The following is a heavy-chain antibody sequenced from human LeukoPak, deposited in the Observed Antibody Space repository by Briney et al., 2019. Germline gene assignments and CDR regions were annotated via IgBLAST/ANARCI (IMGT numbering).Heavy chain of an antibody. Sequence: GGFLRLSCAASGFTFSSYWMSWVRQAPGKGLEWVANINQDGSEKYYVDSVKGRFTISRDNAKNSLYLQMNSLRAEDTAVYYCARDYGDYEGYFDYWGQGTLVTVSS. V-gene: IGHV3-7*01. D-gene: IGHD4-17*01. J-gene: IGHJ4*02. CDR3: ARDYGDYEGYFDY. CDR1: GFTFSSYW. CDR2: INQDGSEK.